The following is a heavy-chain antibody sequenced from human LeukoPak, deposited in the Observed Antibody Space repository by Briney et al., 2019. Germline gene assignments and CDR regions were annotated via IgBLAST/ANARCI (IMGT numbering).Heavy chain of an antibody. CDR3: ARVLSFVAVAGSPSGY. V-gene: IGHV3-30-3*01. Sequence: GGSLRLSCAASGFTFSTYAMHWVRQAPGKGLECVAFISYDGSGEYYADSVKGRFTISRDNSKNTLYLQMNSLRAEDTAVYYCARVLSFVAVAGSPSGYWGQGTLLTVSS. CDR2: ISYDGSGE. CDR1: GFTFSTYA. J-gene: IGHJ4*02. D-gene: IGHD6-19*01.